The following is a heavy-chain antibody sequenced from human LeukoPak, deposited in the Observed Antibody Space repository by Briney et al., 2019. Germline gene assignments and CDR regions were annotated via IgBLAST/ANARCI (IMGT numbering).Heavy chain of an antibody. J-gene: IGHJ4*02. Sequence: QPGGSLRLSCAASGFTFSSYGMHWVRQAPGKGLEWVAVISYDGSNKYYADSVKGRFTISRDNSKNTLYLQMNSLRAEDTAVHYCAKDGYNQGFDYWGQGTLVTVSS. CDR1: GFTFSSYG. D-gene: IGHD5-24*01. V-gene: IGHV3-30*18. CDR2: ISYDGSNK. CDR3: AKDGYNQGFDY.